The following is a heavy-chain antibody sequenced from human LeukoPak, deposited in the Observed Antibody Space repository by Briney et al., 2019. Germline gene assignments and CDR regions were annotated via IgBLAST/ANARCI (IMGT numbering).Heavy chain of an antibody. Sequence: SETLSLTCTVSGGSISSSSYYWGWIRQPPGKGLEWIGSIYYSGSTYYNPSLKSRVTISVDTSKNQFSLKVTSMTAADTGVYYCTRSFPGIVGAADFWGRGTLVTVSS. CDR2: IYYSGST. CDR3: TRSFPGIVGAADF. CDR1: GGSISSSSYY. J-gene: IGHJ4*02. V-gene: IGHV4-39*07. D-gene: IGHD6-13*01.